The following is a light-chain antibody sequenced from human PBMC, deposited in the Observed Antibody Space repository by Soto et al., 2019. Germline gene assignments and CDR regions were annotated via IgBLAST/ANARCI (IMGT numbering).Light chain of an antibody. Sequence: EIVFTKSPATLSLSPWERATLSCRASPSVTNFLAWYQQKPGQAPRLPIYGAFNRATGIPARFSGSGSGTDFTLTISSLEPEDSAVFYCQQRNVWPPVTFGQGTRLEIK. CDR1: PSVTNF. V-gene: IGKV3-11*01. J-gene: IGKJ5*01. CDR3: QQRNVWPPVT. CDR2: GAF.